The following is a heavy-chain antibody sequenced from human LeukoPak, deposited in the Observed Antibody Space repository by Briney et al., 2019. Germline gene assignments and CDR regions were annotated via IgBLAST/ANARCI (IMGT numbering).Heavy chain of an antibody. D-gene: IGHD2-15*01. V-gene: IGHV3-74*01. CDR1: GFTFSSYW. Sequence: GGSLRLSCAASGFTFSSYWMHWVRQAPGKGLVWVSRIDSDGSSARYADSVKGRFTISRDNSKNTLYLQMNSLRAEDTAVYYCAKEDIVVVVAATNFDYWGQGTLVTVSS. CDR2: IDSDGSSA. CDR3: AKEDIVVVVAATNFDY. J-gene: IGHJ4*02.